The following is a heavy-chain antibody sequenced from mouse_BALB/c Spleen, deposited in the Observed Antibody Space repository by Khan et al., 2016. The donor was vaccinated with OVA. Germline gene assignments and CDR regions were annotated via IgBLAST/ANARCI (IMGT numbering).Heavy chain of an antibody. CDR2: IHYSGST. CDR1: GYSITSGYN. Sequence: VQLKESGPDLVKPSQSLSLTCTVTGYSITSGYNWHWIRQFPGNKLEWMDYIHYSGSTNYTPSLKGRISITRDTSKNQFFLQLNSVTSEDTATXYCARSGTTVVPYWCFDDWGEGTTVTVSS. J-gene: IGHJ1*01. CDR3: ARSGTTVVPYWCFDD. V-gene: IGHV3-1*02. D-gene: IGHD1-1*01.